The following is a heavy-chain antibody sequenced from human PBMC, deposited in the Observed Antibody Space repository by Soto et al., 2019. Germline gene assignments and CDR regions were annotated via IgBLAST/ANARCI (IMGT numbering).Heavy chain of an antibody. CDR3: ANDIKSVGAFDI. V-gene: IGHV3-23*01. D-gene: IGHD1-26*01. J-gene: IGHJ3*02. CDR2: ISGSGGST. Sequence: EVQLLESGGGLVQPGGSLRLSCAASGFTFSSYAMSWVRQAPGKGLEWVSAISGSGGSTYYADSVKGRFTISRDNSKNTLYLQMNSLRAEDTAVYYCANDIKSVGAFDIWGQGTMVTVSS. CDR1: GFTFSSYA.